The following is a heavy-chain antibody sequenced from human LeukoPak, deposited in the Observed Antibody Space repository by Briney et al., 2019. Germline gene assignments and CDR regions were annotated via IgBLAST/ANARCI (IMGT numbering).Heavy chain of an antibody. V-gene: IGHV3-7*01. CDR2: IKQDGSEK. Sequence: GGSLRLSCAASGFTFSSYWMSWVRQAPGKGLEWVANIKQDGSEKNYVDSVKGRFTISGDNAKNSLYLHMNSLRAEDTAVYYCARLDYYFDYWGQGTLVTVSS. D-gene: IGHD3/OR15-3a*01. CDR3: ARLDYYFDY. CDR1: GFTFSSYW. J-gene: IGHJ4*02.